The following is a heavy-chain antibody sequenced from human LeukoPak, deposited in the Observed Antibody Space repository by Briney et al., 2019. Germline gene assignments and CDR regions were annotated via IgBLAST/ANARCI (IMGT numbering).Heavy chain of an antibody. CDR3: ARDDSVWFGELSHDY. J-gene: IGHJ4*02. CDR2: ISAYNGNT. CDR1: GYTFTSYG. D-gene: IGHD3-10*01. Sequence: ASVKVSCKASGYTFTSYGTSWVRQAPGQGLEWMGWISAYNGNTNYAQKLQGRVTMTTDTSTSTAYMELRSLRSDDTAVYYCARDDSVWFGELSHDYWGQGTLVTVSS. V-gene: IGHV1-18*01.